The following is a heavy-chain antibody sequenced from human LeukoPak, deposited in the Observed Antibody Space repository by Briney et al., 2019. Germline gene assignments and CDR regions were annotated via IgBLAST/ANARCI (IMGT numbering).Heavy chain of an antibody. Sequence: GGSLRLSCAASGFTVSSSYMSWVRQAPGKGLEWVSVIYSGGSTYYADSVKGRFTISRDNSKHTLYLQMNSLRAEDTAVYCCARDFFMDYGDYPPYWYYGMDVWGQGTTVSVSS. V-gene: IGHV3-66*01. J-gene: IGHJ6*02. CDR2: IYSGGST. CDR1: GFTVSSSY. CDR3: ARDFFMDYGDYPPYWYYGMDV. D-gene: IGHD4-17*01.